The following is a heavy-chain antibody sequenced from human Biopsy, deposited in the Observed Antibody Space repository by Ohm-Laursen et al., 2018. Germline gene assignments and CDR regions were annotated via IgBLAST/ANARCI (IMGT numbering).Heavy chain of an antibody. CDR3: ARDSRGGHLNTTLITGKNLDS. CDR2: VYYNGNT. D-gene: IGHD3-16*01. CDR1: YGSISGHF. Sequence: SQTLSLTCVVTYGSISGHFWSWIRQAPGRGLEWIGYVYYNGNTNYSPSLKSRATISLDTSKDRFSLKLNSVTAADTAVYFCARDSRGGHLNTTLITGKNLDSWGQGILVTVSS. V-gene: IGHV4-59*11. J-gene: IGHJ4*02.